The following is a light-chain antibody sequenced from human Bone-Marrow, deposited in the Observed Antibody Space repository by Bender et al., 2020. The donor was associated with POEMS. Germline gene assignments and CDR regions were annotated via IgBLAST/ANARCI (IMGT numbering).Light chain of an antibody. CDR3: QAWDSTSVV. CDR2: QDT. J-gene: IGLJ2*01. V-gene: IGLV3-1*01. Sequence: SYELSQPPSVSVSPGQTASIPCSGDKLGDKHACWYQQKPGQSPVLVIYQDTKRPSGIAERFSGSNSGSTATLTISGTQAMDEADYCCQAWDSTSVVFGGGTKLTVL. CDR1: KLGDKH.